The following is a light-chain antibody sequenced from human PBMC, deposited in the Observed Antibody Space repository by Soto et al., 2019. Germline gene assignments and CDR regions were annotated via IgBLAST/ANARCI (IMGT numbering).Light chain of an antibody. Sequence: EIVMTQSPATLSVSPGERATLSCRASQSVSSNLAWYQQKPGQAPRLLIYGASTRATGIPARFSGSGSGTEFTLTLSSLQSEDFAVYYCQQYNNWRPWTFGQGTKVEIK. CDR3: QQYNNWRPWT. J-gene: IGKJ1*01. V-gene: IGKV3-15*01. CDR2: GAS. CDR1: QSVSSN.